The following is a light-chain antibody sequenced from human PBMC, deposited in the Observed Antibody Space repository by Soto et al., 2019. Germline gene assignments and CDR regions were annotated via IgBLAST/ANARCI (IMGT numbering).Light chain of an antibody. Sequence: DIQLTQSPSFLSASVGDRVTLTCRASQGISSYLAWYQQKPGKAHKLLIYAASTLQTGVPSRFSGSGSGTEFSLTVSSLQPEDFATYYCQQLNSYPLTFGGGTKVEIK. CDR1: QGISSY. J-gene: IGKJ4*01. V-gene: IGKV1-9*01. CDR2: AAS. CDR3: QQLNSYPLT.